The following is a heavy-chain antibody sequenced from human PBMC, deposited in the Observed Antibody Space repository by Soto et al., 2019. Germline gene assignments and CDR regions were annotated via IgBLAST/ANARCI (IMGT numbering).Heavy chain of an antibody. CDR1: GYTFSSYD. V-gene: IGHV1-8*01. Sequence: QVQLVQSGAEVKKPGASVKVSCKASGYTFSSYDIIWVRQATGHGLECLGWMNNNSGNTGYAQKFQGRVTITRNTSISTAYIEMSSLRSEDTAVYYCARGGGRVSPWGQGTLVTVSS. J-gene: IGHJ5*02. CDR3: ARGGGRVSP. CDR2: MNNNSGNT. D-gene: IGHD3-10*01.